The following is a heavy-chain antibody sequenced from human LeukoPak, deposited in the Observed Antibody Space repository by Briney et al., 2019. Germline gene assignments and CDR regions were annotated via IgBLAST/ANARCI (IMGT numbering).Heavy chain of an antibody. CDR2: ISTYNGNT. CDR1: GYTFTTYA. V-gene: IGHV1-18*01. D-gene: IGHD1-26*01. J-gene: IGHJ6*03. CDR3: ARGMEPYYYMDV. Sequence: ASVKVSCKASGYTFTTYAISWVRQAPGQGLEWMGWISTYNGNTNYAQKFQGRVTMTRDTSISTAYMELSRLRSDDTAVYYCARGMEPYYYMDVWGKGTTVTVSS.